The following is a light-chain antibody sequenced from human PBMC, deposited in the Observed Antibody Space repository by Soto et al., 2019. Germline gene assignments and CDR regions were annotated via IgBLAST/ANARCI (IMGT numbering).Light chain of an antibody. J-gene: IGKJ1*01. V-gene: IGKV3-11*01. Sequence: EIVMTQSPATLSVSPGERATISCRASQSVSSYLAWYQQKPGQAPRLLIYDASNRATGIPARFSGSGSGTDFTLTISSLEPEDFAVYYCQQRSNWWTFGQGTKVDIK. CDR3: QQRSNWWT. CDR2: DAS. CDR1: QSVSSY.